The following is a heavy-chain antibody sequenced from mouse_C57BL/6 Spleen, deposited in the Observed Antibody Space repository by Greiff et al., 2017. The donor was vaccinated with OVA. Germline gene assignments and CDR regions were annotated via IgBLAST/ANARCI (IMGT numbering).Heavy chain of an antibody. Sequence: QVQLKEPGAELVMPGASVKLSCKASGYTFTSYWMHWVKQRPGQGLEWIGEIDPSDSYTNYNQKFKGKSTLTVDKSSSTAYMQLSSLTSEDSAVYYCAREVTTVDWYFDVWGTGTTVTVSS. CDR2: IDPSDSYT. J-gene: IGHJ1*03. CDR1: GYTFTSYW. CDR3: AREVTTVDWYFDV. D-gene: IGHD1-1*01. V-gene: IGHV1-69*01.